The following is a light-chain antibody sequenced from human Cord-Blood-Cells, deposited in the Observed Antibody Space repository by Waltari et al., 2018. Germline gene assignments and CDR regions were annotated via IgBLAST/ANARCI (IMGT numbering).Light chain of an antibody. J-gene: IGLJ2*01. CDR1: SSDVRCYNL. V-gene: IGLV2-23*01. CDR3: CSYAASSTLV. CDR2: EAN. Sequence: QSALTQPASVSGSPGQSITNSCTGTSSDVRCYNLVSWSQQHPGKAPKLMIYEANKRPSGVPKSCSGSSSGNTASLRFSGRQAENEADYYCCSYAASSTLVFGGGTKLTVL.